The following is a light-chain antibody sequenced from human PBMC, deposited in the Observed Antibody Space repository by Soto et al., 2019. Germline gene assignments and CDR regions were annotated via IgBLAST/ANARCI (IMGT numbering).Light chain of an antibody. Sequence: EIVVTQSPATLSVSPGERVTLSCRASQSVSSSLAWYQQRPGQAPRLLIYDTSTRAAGIAARFSGSGSGTEFTLTISRLEPEDFAVYYCQQYVTSPYIFGQGTKLEIK. V-gene: IGKV3-15*01. CDR2: DTS. CDR1: QSVSSS. CDR3: QQYVTSPYI. J-gene: IGKJ2*01.